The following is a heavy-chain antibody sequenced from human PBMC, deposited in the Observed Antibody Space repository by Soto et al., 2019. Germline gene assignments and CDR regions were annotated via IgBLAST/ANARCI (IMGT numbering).Heavy chain of an antibody. V-gene: IGHV3-30-3*01. CDR3: ARGIIQDVEY. CDR2: ISSDGNSE. Sequence: QVQLVESGGGVVQPGMSLRVSCGASGFTFSAYVMHWVRQAPGKGLEWVAAISSDGNSEYYAASVKGRFTVSRDNSKNTAFLQMNTLRVEDTAVYYCARGIIQDVEYWGQGTLVTVSS. D-gene: IGHD3-3*01. CDR1: GFTFSAYV. J-gene: IGHJ4*02.